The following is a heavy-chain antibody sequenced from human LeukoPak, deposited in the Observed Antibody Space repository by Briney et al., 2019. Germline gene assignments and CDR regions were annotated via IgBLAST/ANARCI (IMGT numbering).Heavy chain of an antibody. CDR1: GGTFSTYA. CDR3: ATTRDYYGNSGYTLLQD. CDR2: IIPILGTS. Sequence: SVKVSCKASGGTFSTYAINWVRQAPGQGLEWMGGIIPILGTSNYAQRFQGRVTIIADESSGTAYMTLSSLRSEDTAIYYCATTRDYYGNSGYTLLQDWGQGTLVTVSS. J-gene: IGHJ1*01. D-gene: IGHD3-22*01. V-gene: IGHV1-69*13.